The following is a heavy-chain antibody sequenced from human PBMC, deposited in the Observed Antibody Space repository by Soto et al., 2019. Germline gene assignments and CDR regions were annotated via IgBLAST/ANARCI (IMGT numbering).Heavy chain of an antibody. Sequence: ASVKVSCKTSGYNFTNFDINWARQAPGRGLVWMGWMNPSSGETGSAQNFQGRVTMTRDISTRTFFMQLTSLRSEDTAIYYCARLAEYCNGIKCYSNFDFWGRGTQVTVSS. D-gene: IGHD2-15*01. CDR3: ARLAEYCNGIKCYSNFDF. V-gene: IGHV1-8*01. CDR1: GYNFTNFD. J-gene: IGHJ4*01. CDR2: MNPSSGET.